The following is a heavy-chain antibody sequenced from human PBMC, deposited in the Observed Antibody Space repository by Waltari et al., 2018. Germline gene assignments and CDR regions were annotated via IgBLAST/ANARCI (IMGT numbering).Heavy chain of an antibody. Sequence: EVQLLESGGGLVQPGGSLRLSCAASGFTFSSYAMSWVRQAPGKGLEWVSVIYSGGSSTYYADSVKGRFTISRDNSKNTLYLQMNSLRAEDTAVYYCAKWLGGDAPFDYWGQGTLVTVSS. CDR2: IYSGGSST. CDR1: GFTFSSYA. V-gene: IGHV3-23*03. D-gene: IGHD2-21*01. J-gene: IGHJ4*02. CDR3: AKWLGGDAPFDY.